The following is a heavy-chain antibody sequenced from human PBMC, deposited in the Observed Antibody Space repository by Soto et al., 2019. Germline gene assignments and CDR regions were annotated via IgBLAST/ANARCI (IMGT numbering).Heavy chain of an antibody. CDR3: ARHSYGDYVWDY. CDR2: IYYSGST. V-gene: IGHV4-59*08. Sequence: QVQLQESGPGLVKPSETLSLTCTVSGGSISSYYWSWIRQPPGKGLEWIGYIYYSGSTNYNPSLKRRVTISVDTSKNQFSLKLSSVTAADTAVYYCARHSYGDYVWDYWGQGTLVTVSS. D-gene: IGHD4-17*01. CDR1: GGSISSYY. J-gene: IGHJ4*02.